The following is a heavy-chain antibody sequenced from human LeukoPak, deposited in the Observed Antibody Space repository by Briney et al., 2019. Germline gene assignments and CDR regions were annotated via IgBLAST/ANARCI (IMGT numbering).Heavy chain of an antibody. D-gene: IGHD7-27*01. J-gene: IGHJ4*02. V-gene: IGHV4-61*01. CDR2: IYYSGSTT. CDR3: ARVQAAWGPPLLDY. CDR1: GGSISSGSYY. Sequence: SQTLSLTCTVSGGSISSGSYYWSWIRQPPGKGLEWIGYIYYSGSTTNYNPSLKSRVTISVDTSKNQFSLKLSSVTAADTAVYYCARVQAAWGPPLLDYWGQGTLVTVSS.